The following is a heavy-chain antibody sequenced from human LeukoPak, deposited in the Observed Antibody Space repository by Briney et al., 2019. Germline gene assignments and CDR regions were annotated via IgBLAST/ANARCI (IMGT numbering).Heavy chain of an antibody. V-gene: IGHV3-30*18. Sequence: PGGSLRLSCAASGFTFRIYGMHWIRQAPGKGLDWVAVISDEGSKKHYADSVKGRFSISRDNSKNTLFLQMNSLRDEDTAVYYCAKEGCGGDCFDYWGQGTLVTVSS. J-gene: IGHJ4*02. D-gene: IGHD2-21*01. CDR2: ISDEGSKK. CDR3: AKEGCGGDCFDY. CDR1: GFTFRIYG.